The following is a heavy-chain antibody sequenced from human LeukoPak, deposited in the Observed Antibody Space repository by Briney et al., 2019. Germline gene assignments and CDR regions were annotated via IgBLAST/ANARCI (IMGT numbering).Heavy chain of an antibody. CDR2: ISDSGGST. J-gene: IGHJ4*02. CDR1: GITLSNYG. CDR3: AKRGVVIRVILVGFHKEAYYFDS. V-gene: IGHV3-23*01. Sequence: GGSLRLSCAVSGITLSNYGMSWVRQAPGKGLEWVAGISDSGGSTNYADSVKGRFTISRDNPKNTLYLQMNSLRAEDTAVYFCAKRGVVIRVILVGFHKEAYYFDSWGQGALATVSS. D-gene: IGHD3-22*01.